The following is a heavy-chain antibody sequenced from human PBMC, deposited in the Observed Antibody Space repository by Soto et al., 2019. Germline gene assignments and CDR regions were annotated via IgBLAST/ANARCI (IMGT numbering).Heavy chain of an antibody. V-gene: IGHV4-59*08. CDR2: IYYSGST. Sequence: SETLSLTCTVYGGSISSHYWSWIRQPPGKGLEWIGYIYYSGSTNYNPSLKSRVTISVDTSKNQFSLRVNSVTAADTAVYYCARTRYHFCSGGNRYYSYSMDFWGKGTSLTLSS. D-gene: IGHD2-15*01. CDR1: GGSISSHY. J-gene: IGHJ6*03. CDR3: ARTRYHFCSGGNRYYSYSMDF.